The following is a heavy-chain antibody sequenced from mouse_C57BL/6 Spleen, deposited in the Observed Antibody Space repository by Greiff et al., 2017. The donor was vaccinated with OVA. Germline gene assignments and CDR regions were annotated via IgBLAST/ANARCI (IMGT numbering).Heavy chain of an antibody. CDR1: GYTFTSYW. CDR2: IDPSDSYT. Sequence: QVQLQQSGAELVMPGASVKLSCKASGYTFTSYWMHWVKQRPGQGLEWIGEIDPSDSYTNYNQKFKGKSTLTVDKSSSTAYMQLSSLTSEDSAVYYCARPGRGLLRVFGYWGQGTTLTVSS. V-gene: IGHV1-69*01. D-gene: IGHD2-3*01. J-gene: IGHJ2*01. CDR3: ARPGRGLLRVFGY.